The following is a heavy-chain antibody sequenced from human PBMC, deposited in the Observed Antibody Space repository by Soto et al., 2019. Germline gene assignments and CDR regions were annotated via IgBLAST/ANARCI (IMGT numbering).Heavy chain of an antibody. J-gene: IGHJ4*02. CDR3: AKVPGAIFGVVKDPADY. Sequence: GGSLRLSCAASGFTFSSYAMSWVRQAPGKGLEWVSAISGSGGSTYYADSVKGRFTISRDNSKNTLYLQMNSLRAEDTAVYYCAKVPGAIFGVVKDPADYWGQGTLVTVSS. CDR1: GFTFSSYA. D-gene: IGHD3-3*01. CDR2: ISGSGGST. V-gene: IGHV3-23*01.